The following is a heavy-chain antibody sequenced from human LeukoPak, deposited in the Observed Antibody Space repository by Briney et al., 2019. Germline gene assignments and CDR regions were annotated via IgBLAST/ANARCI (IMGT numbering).Heavy chain of an antibody. CDR1: GFSFSTYD. Sequence: GGSLRLSCVASGFSFSTYDMNWVRQAPGKGLEWVSAITSTSNHINYADSVKSRFTISRDSANNSLYLQMNSLRAEDTAVYYCARVYSANGYGSGYYDYWGQGTLVTVSS. CDR3: ARVYSANGYGSGYYDY. CDR2: ITSTSNHI. V-gene: IGHV3-21*01. D-gene: IGHD3-10*01. J-gene: IGHJ4*02.